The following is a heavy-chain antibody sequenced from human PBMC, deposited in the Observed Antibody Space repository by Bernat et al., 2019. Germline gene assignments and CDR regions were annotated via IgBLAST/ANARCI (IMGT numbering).Heavy chain of an antibody. J-gene: IGHJ6*02. D-gene: IGHD3-22*01. CDR1: GYTFTSYG. Sequence: QVQLVQSGAEVKKPGASVKVSCKASGYTFTSYGISWVRQAPGQGLEWLGWISGYNGNTKDAQKLQGRVTMTTDTSTNTAYMELRSLRSDHTAVSYGAREIAPREIVVVTRYYHFGMDVWGQGTTVTVSS. V-gene: IGHV1-18*01. CDR3: AREIAPREIVVVTRYYHFGMDV. CDR2: ISGYNGNT.